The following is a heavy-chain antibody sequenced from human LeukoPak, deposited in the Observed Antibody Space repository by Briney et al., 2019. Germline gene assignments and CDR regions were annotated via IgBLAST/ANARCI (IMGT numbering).Heavy chain of an antibody. V-gene: IGHV1-46*01. CDR2: INPSGGST. CDR1: GYTFTSYY. J-gene: IGHJ4*02. Sequence: GASVKVSCKASGYTFTSYYMHWVRQAPGQGLEWMGIINPSGGSTSYAQKFQGRVTMTRDTSTSTVYMELSSLRSEDTAVYYCARDGIVVVVAATYYFDYWGQGTLVTVSS. D-gene: IGHD2-15*01. CDR3: ARDGIVVVVAATYYFDY.